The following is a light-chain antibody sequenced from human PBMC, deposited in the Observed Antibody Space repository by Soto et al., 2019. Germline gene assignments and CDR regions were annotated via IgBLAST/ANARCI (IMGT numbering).Light chain of an antibody. Sequence: DIVMTQSPDSLAVSLGERATINCKSSQSVLYSSNNKNYLAWYQHKPGQPPKLLIYWASTRESGVPDRFSGSRSGKDFTLTISSLQAEDVAVYYFQQYYSTAPWTFGQGTKVEIK. CDR1: QSVLYSSNNKNY. CDR3: QQYYSTAPWT. V-gene: IGKV4-1*01. J-gene: IGKJ1*01. CDR2: WAS.